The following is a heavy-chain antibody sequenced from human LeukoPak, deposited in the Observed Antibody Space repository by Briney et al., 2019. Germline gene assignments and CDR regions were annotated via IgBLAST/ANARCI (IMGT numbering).Heavy chain of an antibody. CDR2: IYHSGST. D-gene: IGHD3-22*01. CDR3: ARGQRVVIDS. J-gene: IGHJ4*02. V-gene: IGHV4-38-2*02. Sequence: SETLSLTCTVSGYSLSSGYYWGWIRQPPGKGLEWIGSIYHSGSTYYNPSLKSRVTISVDTSKNQFSLKLSSVTAADTAVYYCARGQRVVIDSWGQGTLVTVSS. CDR1: GYSLSSGYY.